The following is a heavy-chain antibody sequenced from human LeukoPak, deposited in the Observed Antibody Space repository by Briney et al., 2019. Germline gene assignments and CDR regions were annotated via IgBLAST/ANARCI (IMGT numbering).Heavy chain of an antibody. CDR2: ITSSGRYI. CDR3: TRKGSQWDFLVDY. V-gene: IGHV3-21*01. CDR1: GFTFSSYW. D-gene: IGHD2/OR15-2a*01. Sequence: PGGSLRLSCAASGFTFSSYWMHWVRQAPGTGLVWVSSITSSGRYIYYADSVKGRFTISRDNSENSLYLQMDSLTAEDTAVYYCTRKGSQWDFLVDYWGQGTRVAVSP. J-gene: IGHJ4*02.